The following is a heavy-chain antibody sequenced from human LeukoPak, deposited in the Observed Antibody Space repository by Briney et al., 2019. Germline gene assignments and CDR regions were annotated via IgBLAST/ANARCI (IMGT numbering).Heavy chain of an antibody. Sequence: SETLSLTCAVSGGSISSSNWWSGVRQPPGKGREGMGEIYHSGSTNYNPSLKSRVTISVDKSKDQFSLKLSSVTAADTAVYYCASSRRGYDTSGYPLDYWGQGTLVTVSS. J-gene: IGHJ4*02. CDR1: GGSISSSNW. D-gene: IGHD3-22*01. CDR3: ASSRRGYDTSGYPLDY. V-gene: IGHV4-4*02. CDR2: IYHSGST.